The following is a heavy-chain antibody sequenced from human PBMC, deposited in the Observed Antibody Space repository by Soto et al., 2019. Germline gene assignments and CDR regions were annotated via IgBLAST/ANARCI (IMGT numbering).Heavy chain of an antibody. J-gene: IGHJ5*02. CDR3: AKDGNSSPRWVGWFGP. Sequence: PGGSLRLSCAASGFTFSSYAMSWVRQAPGKGLEWVSAISGSGGSTYYADSVKGRFTISRDNYKNTLYLQMNSLRADDTAVYYCAKDGNSSPRWVGWFGPWGQGTLVTGS. CDR2: ISGSGGST. CDR1: GFTFSSYA. V-gene: IGHV3-23*01. D-gene: IGHD6-19*01.